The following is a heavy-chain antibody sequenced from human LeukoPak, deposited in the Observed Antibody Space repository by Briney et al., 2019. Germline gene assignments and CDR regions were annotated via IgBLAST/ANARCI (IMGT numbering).Heavy chain of an antibody. Sequence: GGSLRLSCAASGFTFSSYGMHWVRQAPGKGLEWVAVIWYDGGNKDSADSVKGRFTISRDTAETTVYLQMNSLGDEDTVVYYCARDSDASGRHWYFDLWGRGTLVTVSS. V-gene: IGHV3-33*01. J-gene: IGHJ2*01. D-gene: IGHD3-10*01. CDR1: GFTFSSYG. CDR2: IWYDGGNK. CDR3: ARDSDASGRHWYFDL.